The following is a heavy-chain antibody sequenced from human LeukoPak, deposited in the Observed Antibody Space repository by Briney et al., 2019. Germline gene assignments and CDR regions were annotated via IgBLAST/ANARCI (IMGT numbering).Heavy chain of an antibody. CDR2: ISGGGGPT. D-gene: IGHD6-25*01. J-gene: IGHJ4*02. CDR3: AKNSGYSWQYFFDY. V-gene: IGHV3-23*01. Sequence: GGSLRLSCAASGFTFSSYAMSWVRQAPGKGLEWVSAISGGGGPTYYADSVKGRFTISRDNSKNTLYLQMNSLRAEDAAVYSCAKNSGYSWQYFFDYWGQGTLVTVSS. CDR1: GFTFSSYA.